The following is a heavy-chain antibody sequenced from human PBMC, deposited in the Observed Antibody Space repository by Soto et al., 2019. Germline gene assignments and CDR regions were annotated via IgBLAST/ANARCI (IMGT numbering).Heavy chain of an antibody. V-gene: IGHV1-24*01. CDR3: ATVPKYYYDSSGYLGYFQH. J-gene: IGHJ1*01. CDR2: FDPEDGET. CDR1: GYTLTELS. Sequence: SVKVSCKVSGYTLTELSMHWVRQAPGKGLEWMGGFDPEDGETIYAQKFQGRVTMTEDTSTDTAYMELSSLRSEDTAVYYCATVPKYYYDSSGYLGYFQHWGQGTLVTVSS. D-gene: IGHD3-22*01.